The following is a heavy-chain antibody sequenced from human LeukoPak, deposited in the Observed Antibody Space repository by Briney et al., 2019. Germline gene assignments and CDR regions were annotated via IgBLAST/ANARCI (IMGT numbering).Heavy chain of an antibody. CDR2: ISGSGGST. CDR3: AKNKYNSGWYAYDF. J-gene: IGHJ4*02. V-gene: IGHV3-23*01. Sequence: PGGSLRLSCAASGFTFNNYAMTWVHQAPGKGLEWVSTISGSGGSTYYADSVKGRFTISRDNSKNTLSLQMNSLRAEDTAIYYCAKNKYNSGWYAYDFWGQGTLVTVSS. CDR1: GFTFNNYA. D-gene: IGHD6-19*01.